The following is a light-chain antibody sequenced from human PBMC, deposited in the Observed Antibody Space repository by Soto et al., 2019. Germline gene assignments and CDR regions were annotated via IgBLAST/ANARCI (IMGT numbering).Light chain of an antibody. Sequence: DIVLTQSPLSLPVTPGEPASISCRSIQSLLHSNGHNYLEWYLQKPGQSPQLLIYLGSARASGVPDRFSVSGSGTDFTLISSRVEPEDFGIYFCMQSLQLPRTFGQGT. CDR2: LGS. CDR3: MQSLQLPRT. CDR1: QSLLHSNGHNY. J-gene: IGKJ2*02. V-gene: IGKV2-28*01.